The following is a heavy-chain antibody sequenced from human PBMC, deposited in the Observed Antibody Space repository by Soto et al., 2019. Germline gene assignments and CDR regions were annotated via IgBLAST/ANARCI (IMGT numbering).Heavy chain of an antibody. CDR3: AKKGLGNWYLDL. CDR2: ISYSGAT. J-gene: IGHJ2*01. V-gene: IGHV4-59*11. Sequence: PSETLSLTCTVSGGSITPHYWNWIRQPPGKGLEWIGYISYSGATKYNPSLKSRVTISVDTPKFSLNLNSVTAADTAIYYCAKKGLGNWYLDLWGRGTLFTVYS. CDR1: GGSITPHY. D-gene: IGHD7-27*01.